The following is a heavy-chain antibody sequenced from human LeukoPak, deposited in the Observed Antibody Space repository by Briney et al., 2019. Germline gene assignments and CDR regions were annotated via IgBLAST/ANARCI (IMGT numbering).Heavy chain of an antibody. Sequence: SETLSLTCTVSGGSISSSSYYWGWIRQPPGKGLEWIGSIYYSGSTYYNPSLKSRVTISVDTSKNQFSLKLSSVTAADTAVYYCARDSSGWYYSVDYWGQGTLVTVSS. D-gene: IGHD6-19*01. J-gene: IGHJ4*02. CDR1: GGSISSSSYY. V-gene: IGHV4-39*07. CDR3: ARDSSGWYYSVDY. CDR2: IYYSGST.